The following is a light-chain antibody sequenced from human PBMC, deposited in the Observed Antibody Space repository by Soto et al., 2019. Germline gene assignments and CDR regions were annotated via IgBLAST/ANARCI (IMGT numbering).Light chain of an antibody. Sequence: QLVLTQPPSASGTPGQRVTISCSGSSSNIGSNIVNWYQQLPGTAPKLLIYSNNLRPSGVPDRFSGSKSGTSASLAISGLQSDDEADYYCAAWDDSLNGVVFGGGTKLTVL. CDR1: SSNIGSNI. CDR2: SNN. J-gene: IGLJ2*01. V-gene: IGLV1-44*01. CDR3: AAWDDSLNGVV.